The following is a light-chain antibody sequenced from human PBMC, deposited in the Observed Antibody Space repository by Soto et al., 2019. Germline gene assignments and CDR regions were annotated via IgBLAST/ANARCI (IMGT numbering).Light chain of an antibody. CDR2: WAS. CDR3: QQYYSTPQT. CDR1: QSVLYSSNNKNY. V-gene: IGKV4-1*01. J-gene: IGKJ1*01. Sequence: DIVMTQSPDSLAVSLGERAXINCKSSQSVLYSSNNKNYLAWYQQKPGQPPKLLIYWASTRESGVPDRFSGSGSGTDFTLTISSLQAEDVAVYYCQQYYSTPQTFGQGTKVEIK.